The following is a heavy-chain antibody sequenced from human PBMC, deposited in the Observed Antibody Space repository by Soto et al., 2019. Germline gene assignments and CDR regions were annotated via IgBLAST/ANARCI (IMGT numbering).Heavy chain of an antibody. Sequence: SVKVSCKASGGTFSSYAISWVRQAPGQGLEWMGGIIPIFGTANYAQKFQGRVTMTRDTSTSTVYMELSSLRSEDTAVYYCARTYYDFWSGSHGWFDPWGQGTLVTVSS. CDR3: ARTYYDFWSGSHGWFDP. D-gene: IGHD3-3*01. CDR1: GGTFSSYA. CDR2: IIPIFGTA. V-gene: IGHV1-69*05. J-gene: IGHJ5*02.